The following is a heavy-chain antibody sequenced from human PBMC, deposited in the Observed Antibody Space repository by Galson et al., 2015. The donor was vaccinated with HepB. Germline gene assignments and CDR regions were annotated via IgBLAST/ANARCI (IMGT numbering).Heavy chain of an antibody. Sequence: SLRLSCAGSAFTFSSYTMTWVRQAPGKGLEWVSGISGSGGSTYYADSVKGRFTISRDNSKNTLNLQMNSLRAEDTAVYYCAKGAPHNYFDYWGQGTLVTVSS. CDR1: AFTFSSYT. CDR3: AKGAPHNYFDY. CDR2: ISGSGGST. V-gene: IGHV3-23*01. J-gene: IGHJ4*02.